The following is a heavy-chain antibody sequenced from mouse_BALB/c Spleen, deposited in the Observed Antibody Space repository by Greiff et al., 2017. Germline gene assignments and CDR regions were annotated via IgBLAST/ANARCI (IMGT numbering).Heavy chain of an antibody. Sequence: EVQLVESGGGLVQPGGSRKLSCAASGFTFSSFGMHWVRQAPEKGLEWVAYISSGSSTIYYADTVKGRFTISRDNPKNTLFLQMTSLRSEDTAMYYCARGGNSRPYYFDYWGQGTTLTVSS. CDR3: ARGGNSRPYYFDY. D-gene: IGHD2-1*01. J-gene: IGHJ2*01. V-gene: IGHV5-17*02. CDR1: GFTFSSFG. CDR2: ISSGSSTI.